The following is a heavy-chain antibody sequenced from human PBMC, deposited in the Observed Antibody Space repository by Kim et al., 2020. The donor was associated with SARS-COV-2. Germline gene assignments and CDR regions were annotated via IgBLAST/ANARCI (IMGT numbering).Heavy chain of an antibody. Sequence: SETLSLTCTVSGGSINSGGQFWTWIRQHPGKAPEWIGFVFYTGGTFNNPSLKSRVTISIDTSKSEFSLNLKSVTAADTAVYYCARTFYGGYELDYWGQGTPVTVSS. CDR2: VFYTGGT. CDR1: GGSINSGGQF. D-gene: IGHD4-17*01. J-gene: IGHJ4*02. CDR3: ARTFYGGYELDY. V-gene: IGHV4-31*03.